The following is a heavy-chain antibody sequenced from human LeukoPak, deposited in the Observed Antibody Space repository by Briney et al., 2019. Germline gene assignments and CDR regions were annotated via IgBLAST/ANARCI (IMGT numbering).Heavy chain of an antibody. V-gene: IGHV4-39*01. D-gene: IGHD2-8*01. Sequence: PSETLSLTCTVSGGSISSSSYYWGWIRQPPGKGLEWIGSICSGGSTYYNPSLKSRVTISVDTSKNQFSLKLSSVTAADTAVYYCARADIVLMVYATNYLDYWGQGTLVTVSS. J-gene: IGHJ4*02. CDR1: GGSISSSSYY. CDR2: ICSGGST. CDR3: ARADIVLMVYATNYLDY.